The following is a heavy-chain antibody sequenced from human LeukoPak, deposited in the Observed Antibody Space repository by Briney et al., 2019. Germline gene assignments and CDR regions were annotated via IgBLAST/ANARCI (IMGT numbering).Heavy chain of an antibody. CDR1: GFTFSSHW. Sequence: KSGGSLRLSCAASGFTFSSHWMSWVRQAPGKGLEWVANIKQDGSEKFYVDSMKGRFTISRDNAKNSLYLQMNSLRAEDTAVYYCARDLITGAPGADYWGQGTLVTVSS. J-gene: IGHJ4*02. CDR2: IKQDGSEK. V-gene: IGHV3-7*01. CDR3: ARDLITGAPGADY. D-gene: IGHD7-27*01.